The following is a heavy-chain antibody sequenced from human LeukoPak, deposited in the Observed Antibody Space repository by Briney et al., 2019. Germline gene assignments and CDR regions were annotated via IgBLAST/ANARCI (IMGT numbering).Heavy chain of an antibody. D-gene: IGHD3-22*01. CDR1: GFTVSSNY. CDR3: NVGGYYYDSSGQDVVDY. CDR2: IYSGGST. V-gene: IGHV3-53*04. J-gene: IGHJ4*02. Sequence: GGSLRLSCAASGFTVSSNYMSWVRQAPGKGLEWVSVIYSGGSTYYADSVKGRFTISRHNSKNTLYLQMNSLRAEDTAVYYCNVGGYYYDSSGQDVVDYWGQGTLVTVSP.